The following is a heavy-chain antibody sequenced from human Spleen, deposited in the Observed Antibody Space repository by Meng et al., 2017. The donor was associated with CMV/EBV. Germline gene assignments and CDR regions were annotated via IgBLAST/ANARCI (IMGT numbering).Heavy chain of an antibody. CDR1: GYTFTSYS. CDR3: ARGLGSGSYYGY. D-gene: IGHD1-26*01. V-gene: IGHV1-46*01. CDR2: INPSGGST. J-gene: IGHJ4*02. Sequence: CKPSGYTFTSYSMHGGRQAPGQGLEWMGIINPSGGSTTYAQKFQGRVTMTRDTSTSTVYMELSSLRSEDTAVYYCARGLGSGSYYGYWGQGTLVTVSS.